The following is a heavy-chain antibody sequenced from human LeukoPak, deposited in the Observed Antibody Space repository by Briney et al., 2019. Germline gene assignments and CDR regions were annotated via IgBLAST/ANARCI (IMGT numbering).Heavy chain of an antibody. V-gene: IGHV4-39*07. D-gene: IGHD3-10*01. J-gene: IGHJ6*03. CDR1: GGSISSSSYY. Sequence: SETLSLTCTVSGGSISSSSYYWGWIRQPPGKGLEWIGSIYYSGSTYYNPSLKSRVTITVDTSKNQFSLKLSSVTAADTAVYYCARNYGSGSYYRRKSNENYYYYMDVWGKGTTITVSS. CDR2: IYYSGST. CDR3: ARNYGSGSYYRRKSNENYYYYMDV.